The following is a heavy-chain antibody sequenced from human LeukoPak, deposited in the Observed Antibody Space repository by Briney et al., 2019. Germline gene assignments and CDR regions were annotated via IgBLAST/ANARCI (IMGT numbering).Heavy chain of an antibody. CDR3: VKALGSTVTTRTYFDY. D-gene: IGHD4-17*01. V-gene: IGHV3-9*01. J-gene: IGHJ4*02. CDR2: LSWNGGNI. Sequence: GGSLTLSCAASEFTFHDYAMHWVRQAPGRGPDWVSGLSWNGGNIGYAESVRGRFTISRDNAGNSLYLQMNSLRPEDTALYSCVKALGSTVTTRTYFDYWGQGTLVTVSS. CDR1: EFTFHDYA.